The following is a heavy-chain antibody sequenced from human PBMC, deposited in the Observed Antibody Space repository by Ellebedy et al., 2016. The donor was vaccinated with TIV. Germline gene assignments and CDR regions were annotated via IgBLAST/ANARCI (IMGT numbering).Heavy chain of an antibody. CDR1: GGSISSSNW. D-gene: IGHD3-22*01. CDR3: ARDQSQYYDSSGYTFDY. Sequence: MPGGSLRLSCAVSGGSISSSNWWSWVRQPPGKGLEWIGEIYHSGSTNYNPSLKSRVTISVDKSKNQFSLKLSSVTAADTAVYYCARDQSQYYDSSGYTFDYWGQGTLVTVSS. V-gene: IGHV4-4*02. CDR2: IYHSGST. J-gene: IGHJ4*02.